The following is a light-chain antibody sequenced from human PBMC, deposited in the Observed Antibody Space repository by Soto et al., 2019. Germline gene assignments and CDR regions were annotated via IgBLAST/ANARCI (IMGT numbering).Light chain of an antibody. CDR2: GAS. Sequence: EIVLTQSPGTLSLSPGERATLSCRASQSVSSSYLAWYQQKPGQAPRLLIYGASSRATGIPDRFSGSGSGTDFTLTISRLEPEAFAVYYCQQYGSSPAVTFGGGTKVEIK. CDR3: QQYGSSPAVT. CDR1: QSVSSSY. J-gene: IGKJ4*01. V-gene: IGKV3-20*01.